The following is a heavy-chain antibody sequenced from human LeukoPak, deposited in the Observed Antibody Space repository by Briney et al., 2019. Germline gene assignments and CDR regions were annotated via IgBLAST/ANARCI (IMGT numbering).Heavy chain of an antibody. CDR2: ISRSSSYI. D-gene: IGHD3-16*01. V-gene: IGHV3-21*01. CDR3: ARSWGRDFDS. Sequence: GGSLRLSCAASGFTFSSYSMNWVRQAPGKGLEWVSSISRSSSYIYYADSVKARFTISRHNAKTSLYLQMNSLRAEDTAVYYCARSWGRDFDSWGQGTLVTVSS. J-gene: IGHJ5*01. CDR1: GFTFSSYS.